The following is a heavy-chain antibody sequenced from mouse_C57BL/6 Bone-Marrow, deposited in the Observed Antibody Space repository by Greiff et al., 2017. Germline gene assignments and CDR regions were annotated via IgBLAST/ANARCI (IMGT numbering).Heavy chain of an antibody. CDR1: GYTFTSYW. V-gene: IGHV1-59*01. Sequence: QVQLQQPGAELVRPGTSVKLSCKASGYTFTSYWMHWVKQRPGQGLEWIGVIVPSDSYTNYNQKFKGKATLTVDTSSSTAYMQLSSLTSEDSAVYYCARYGSSLDYWGQGTTLTVSS. CDR2: IVPSDSYT. CDR3: ARYGSSLDY. D-gene: IGHD1-1*01. J-gene: IGHJ2*01.